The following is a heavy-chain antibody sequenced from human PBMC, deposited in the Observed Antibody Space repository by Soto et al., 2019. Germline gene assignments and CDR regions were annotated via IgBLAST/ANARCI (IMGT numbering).Heavy chain of an antibody. CDR2: IYYSGST. Sequence: TLSLTCTVAGGCMSSGGYYWSWIRQHPGKGLEWIGYIYYSGSTYYNPSLKSRVTISVDTSKNQFSLKLSSVTAADTAVYYCARAGSGSYYILYNWFDPWGQGTLVTVSS. V-gene: IGHV4-31*03. CDR1: GGCMSSGGYY. D-gene: IGHD3-10*01. J-gene: IGHJ5*02. CDR3: ARAGSGSYYILYNWFDP.